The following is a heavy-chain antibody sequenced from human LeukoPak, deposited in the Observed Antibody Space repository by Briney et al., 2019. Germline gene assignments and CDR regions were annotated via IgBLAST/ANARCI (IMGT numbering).Heavy chain of an antibody. CDR1: GFTFSSYA. J-gene: IGHJ4*02. D-gene: IGHD1-26*01. CDR3: AKGLQWELPFDY. CDR2: ISGSGGST. Sequence: GGSLRLSCAASGFTFSSYAMSWVRQAPGKGLEWVSSISGSGGSTYYADSVKGRFTISRDNSKNTLYVQMNSLRAEVTAVYSCAKGLQWELPFDYWGQGTLVTVSS. V-gene: IGHV3-23*01.